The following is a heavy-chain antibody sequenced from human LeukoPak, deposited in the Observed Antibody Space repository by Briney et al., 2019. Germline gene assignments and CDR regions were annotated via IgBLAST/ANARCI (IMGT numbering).Heavy chain of an antibody. Sequence: PGGSLRLSCAASGFTFSTYAMSWARQAPGKGLEWVSAISGSGGSTYYADSVKGRFTVPRDNSKNTLYLQMNSLRAEDTAVYYCAKRHGYSSGWFYFDCWGQGTLVTVSS. CDR1: GFTFSTYA. CDR3: AKRHGYSSGWFYFDC. D-gene: IGHD6-19*01. V-gene: IGHV3-23*01. CDR2: ISGSGGST. J-gene: IGHJ4*02.